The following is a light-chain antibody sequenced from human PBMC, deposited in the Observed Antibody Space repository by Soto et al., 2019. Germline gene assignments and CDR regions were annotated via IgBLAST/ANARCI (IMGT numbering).Light chain of an antibody. CDR1: SSDVVGYNY. CDR3: SSYTSSSNPYV. CDR2: EVS. Sequence: QSALTQPASVSGAPGQSITISCTGTSSDVVGYNYVSWYQQHPGKAPKLMIYEVSNLPSGVSNRFSGSKSGNTASLTISGLQAEDEADYYCSSYTSSSNPYVFGTGTKVTVL. V-gene: IGLV2-14*01. J-gene: IGLJ1*01.